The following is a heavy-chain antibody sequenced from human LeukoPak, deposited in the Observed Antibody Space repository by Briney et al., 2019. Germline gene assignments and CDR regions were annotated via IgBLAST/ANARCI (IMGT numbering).Heavy chain of an antibody. CDR3: AKDRYCDFWSGTGMDV. CDR2: ISGSGGST. D-gene: IGHD3-3*01. J-gene: IGHJ6*02. V-gene: IGHV3-23*01. Sequence: GGSLRLSCAASGFTFSSYAMSWVRQAPGKGLGWVSAISGSGGSTYYADSAKGRFTISRDNSKNTLYLQMNSLRAEDTAVHYCAKDRYCDFWSGTGMDVWGQETTVTVSS. CDR1: GFTFSSYA.